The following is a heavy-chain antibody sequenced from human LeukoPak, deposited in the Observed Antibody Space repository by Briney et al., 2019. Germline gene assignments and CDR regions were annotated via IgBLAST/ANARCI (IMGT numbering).Heavy chain of an antibody. Sequence: ASVKVSCKASGYTFTNYAMHWVRQAPGQRLEWMGWINAGNGNTKYSQKFQGRVTITRDTSASTAYMELSSLRSEDTAVYYCATTPLVAATFLVRNWFDPWGQGTLVTVSS. D-gene: IGHD2-15*01. CDR1: GYTFTNYA. CDR3: ATTPLVAATFLVRNWFDP. J-gene: IGHJ5*02. CDR2: INAGNGNT. V-gene: IGHV1-3*01.